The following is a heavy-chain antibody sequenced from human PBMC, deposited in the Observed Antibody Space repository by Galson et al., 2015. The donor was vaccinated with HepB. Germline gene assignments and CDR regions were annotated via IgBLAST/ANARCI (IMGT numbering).Heavy chain of an antibody. CDR3: VTTVRGINN. CDR2: VTSGGDKT. V-gene: IGHV3-23*01. CDR1: GFTFNSYA. D-gene: IGHD3-10*02. J-gene: IGHJ4*02. Sequence: SLRLSCAASGFTFNSYAMAWVRQAPGKGLEWVSVVTSGGDKTIYPDPVTGRVIVSPDKSRNTLYLQTSSLRADDTAVYYCVTTVRGINNWGQGTLLTVSS.